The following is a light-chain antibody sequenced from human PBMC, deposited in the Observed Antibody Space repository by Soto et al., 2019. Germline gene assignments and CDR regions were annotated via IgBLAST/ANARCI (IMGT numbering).Light chain of an antibody. CDR1: SSDVGGYNY. J-gene: IGLJ1*01. CDR2: EVS. Sequence: QSVLTQPASVSGSPGQSITISCTGTSSDVGGYNYVSWHQQHPGKAPKLMIYEVSNRPSGVSNRFSGSKSGNTASLTISGLQAEDEADYYCSSYTSNSTYVFGTGTKVTVL. CDR3: SSYTSNSTYV. V-gene: IGLV2-14*01.